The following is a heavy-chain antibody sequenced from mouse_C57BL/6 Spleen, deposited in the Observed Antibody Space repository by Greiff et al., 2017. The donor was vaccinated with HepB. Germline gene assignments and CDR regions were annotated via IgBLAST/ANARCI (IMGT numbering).Heavy chain of an antibody. J-gene: IGHJ4*01. CDR1: GYTFTDYY. CDR2: INPNNGGT. V-gene: IGHV1-26*01. CDR3: ARRRYYAMDY. Sequence: EVQLQQSGPELVKPGASVKISCKASGYTFTDYYMNWVKQSHGKSLEWIGYINPNNGGTSYNQKFKGKATLTVDKSSSTAYMELRSLTSEDSAVYYCARRRYYAMDYWGQGTSVTVSS.